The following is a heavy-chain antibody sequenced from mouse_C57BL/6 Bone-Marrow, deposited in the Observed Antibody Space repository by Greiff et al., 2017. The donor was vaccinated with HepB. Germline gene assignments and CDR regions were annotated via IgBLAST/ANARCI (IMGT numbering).Heavy chain of an antibody. CDR1: GYSITSDY. J-gene: IGHJ1*03. V-gene: IGHV3-8*01. Sequence: VQLQQSGPGLAKPSQTLSLTCSVTGYSITSDYWNWIRKFPGNKLEYMGYISYSGSTYYNPSLKSRISITRDTSKNQYYLQLNSVTTEDTATYYCAASYYYGSPWYFDVWGTGTTVTVSS. CDR2: ISYSGST. CDR3: AASYYYGSPWYFDV. D-gene: IGHD1-1*01.